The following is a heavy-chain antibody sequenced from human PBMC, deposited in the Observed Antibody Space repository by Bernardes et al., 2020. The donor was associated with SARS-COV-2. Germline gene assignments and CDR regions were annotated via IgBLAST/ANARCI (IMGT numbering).Heavy chain of an antibody. Sequence: SETLSLTCAVYGGSFSGYFWNWIRQSPGKGLEWIGEINYNGSTNYNPSLRSRVTILVDSSKNQFSLHLNSVTAADTAVYYCARWRLIQGGLGFDSWGQGTLVTVSS. CDR2: INYNGST. V-gene: IGHV4-34*01. J-gene: IGHJ5*01. CDR1: GGSFSGYF. CDR3: ARWRLIQGGLGFDS. D-gene: IGHD5-18*01.